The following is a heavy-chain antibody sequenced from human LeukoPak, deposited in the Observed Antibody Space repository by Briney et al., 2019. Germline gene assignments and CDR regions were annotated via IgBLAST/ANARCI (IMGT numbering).Heavy chain of an antibody. Sequence: GGSLRLSCAASGFTFSSYAMHWVRQAPGKGLEWVAVISYDGSNKYYADSVKGRFTISRDNSKNTLYLQMNSLRAEDTAVYYCASLPMIVVPRGDYWGQGTLVTVSS. D-gene: IGHD3-22*01. V-gene: IGHV3-30-3*01. CDR3: ASLPMIVVPRGDY. J-gene: IGHJ4*02. CDR2: ISYDGSNK. CDR1: GFTFSSYA.